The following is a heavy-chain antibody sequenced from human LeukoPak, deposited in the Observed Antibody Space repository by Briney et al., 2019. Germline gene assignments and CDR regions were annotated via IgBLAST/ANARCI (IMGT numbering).Heavy chain of an antibody. V-gene: IGHV4-34*01. D-gene: IGHD5-18*01. Sequence: SETLSLTCAVYGGSFSGYYWSWIRQPPGKGLEWIGEINHSGSTNYNPSLKSRVTISVDTSKSQFSLKLSSVTAADTAVYYCALSGGSYGPPVDYWGQGTLVTVSS. CDR1: GGSFSGYY. CDR2: INHSGST. CDR3: ALSGGSYGPPVDY. J-gene: IGHJ4*02.